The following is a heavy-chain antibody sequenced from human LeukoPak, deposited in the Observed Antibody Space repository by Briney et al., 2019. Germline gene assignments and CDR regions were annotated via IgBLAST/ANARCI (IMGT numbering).Heavy chain of an antibody. Sequence: GASVKVSCKASGYTFTSYGISWVRQAPGQGLEWMGWISAYNGNTNYAQKLQGRVTMTTDTSTSTAYMELRSLRSDDTAVYYCARGSSQWELLRRYYYYYYMDVWGKGTTVTVSS. V-gene: IGHV1-18*01. CDR3: ARGSSQWELLRRYYYYYYMDV. J-gene: IGHJ6*03. CDR2: ISAYNGNT. D-gene: IGHD1-26*01. CDR1: GYTFTSYG.